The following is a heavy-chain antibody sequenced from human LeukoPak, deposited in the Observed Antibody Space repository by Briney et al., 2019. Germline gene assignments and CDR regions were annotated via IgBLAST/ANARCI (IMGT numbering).Heavy chain of an antibody. V-gene: IGHV4-30-4*01. J-gene: IGHJ3*02. CDR3: AREGWFGGLFGESDAFDI. Sequence: SETLSLTCTVSGGSISSGDYYWSWICQPPGKGLEWIGYIYYSGSTYYNPSLKSRVTISVDTSKNQFSLKLSSVTAADTAVYYCAREGWFGGLFGESDAFDIWGQGTMVTVSS. CDR1: GGSISSGDYY. D-gene: IGHD3-10*01. CDR2: IYYSGST.